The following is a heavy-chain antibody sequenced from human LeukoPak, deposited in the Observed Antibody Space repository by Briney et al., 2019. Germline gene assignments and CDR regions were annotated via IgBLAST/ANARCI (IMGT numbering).Heavy chain of an antibody. V-gene: IGHV3-49*04. CDR3: VRGQMTTVARTPFRY. J-gene: IGHJ4*02. CDR1: GFTFGDYA. D-gene: IGHD4-17*01. CDR2: IRSKAYDGTT. Sequence: GRSLRLSCTASGFTFGDYAMTWVRQAPGKGLEWVGFIRSKAYDGTTECAASVKGRFSISRDDSKTSAYLQMNSLKTEDTAVYYCVRGQMTTVARTPFRYWGQGTLVTVSS.